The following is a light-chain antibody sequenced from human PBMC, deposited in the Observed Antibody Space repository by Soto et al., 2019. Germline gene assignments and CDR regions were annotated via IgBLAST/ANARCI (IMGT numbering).Light chain of an antibody. Sequence: DIQMTQSPSSLSASVGDRVTITCRASQSISSYLNWYQQKPGKAPKLLIYAASSLQSGVPSRFSGSGSGTHFTLTISSLQPEDFATYYCQQSYSTLMYTFVQGTKLEIK. CDR2: AAS. J-gene: IGKJ2*01. CDR1: QSISSY. CDR3: QQSYSTLMYT. V-gene: IGKV1-39*01.